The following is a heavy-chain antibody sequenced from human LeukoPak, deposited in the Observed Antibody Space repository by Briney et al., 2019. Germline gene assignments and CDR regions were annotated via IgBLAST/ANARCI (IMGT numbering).Heavy chain of an antibody. Sequence: QTGGSLRLSCAASGFTFSSYGMHWVRQAPGKGLEWVAVIWYDGSNKYYADSVKGRFTISRDNSKNTLYLQMNSLRAEDTAVYYCARGLQTFCYGMDVWGQGTTVTVSS. J-gene: IGHJ6*02. V-gene: IGHV3-33*01. CDR3: ARGLQTFCYGMDV. CDR1: GFTFSSYG. D-gene: IGHD4-11*01. CDR2: IWYDGSNK.